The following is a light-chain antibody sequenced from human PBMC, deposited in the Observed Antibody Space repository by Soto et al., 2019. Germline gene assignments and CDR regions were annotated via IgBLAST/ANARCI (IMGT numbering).Light chain of an antibody. V-gene: IGLV2-14*01. Sequence: QSVLNQPASVSGSPRQSITVSCTGTSSDVGGYNYVSWYQQHPGKAPRLMIYDVTNRPSGVSNRFSGSKSGNTASLTISGLQAEGEADYYCSSYRRGSTYVFGTGTKVTVL. CDR2: DVT. CDR3: SSYRRGSTYV. CDR1: SSDVGGYNY. J-gene: IGLJ1*01.